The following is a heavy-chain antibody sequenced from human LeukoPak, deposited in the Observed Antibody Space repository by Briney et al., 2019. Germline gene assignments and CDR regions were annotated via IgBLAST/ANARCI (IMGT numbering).Heavy chain of an antibody. CDR3: ARWRGQQSEFDL. CDR2: INQDGSQT. Sequence: PGGSLRLSCAASGFTFSNYRISWVGQPPGKGLDWVAHINQDGSQTSYVDSVKGRFTISRDNAKSALYLQMNSLRAEDTAVYYCARWRGQQSEFDLWGQGNLVSVSS. D-gene: IGHD4-11*01. J-gene: IGHJ4*02. V-gene: IGHV3-7*01. CDR1: GFTFSNYR.